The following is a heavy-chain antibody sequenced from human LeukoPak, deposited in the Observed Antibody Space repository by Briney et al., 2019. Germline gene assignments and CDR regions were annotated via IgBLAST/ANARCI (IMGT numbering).Heavy chain of an antibody. CDR2: ISGSGGST. Sequence: PGGSLRLSCAASGFTFSSYAMSWVRQAPGKGLEWVSAISGSGGSTYYADSVKGRFTISRDNSKNTLYLQMNSLRAEDTAVYYSAPTLVVAANNWFDPWGQGTLVTVSS. CDR3: APTLVVAANNWFDP. CDR1: GFTFSSYA. J-gene: IGHJ5*02. V-gene: IGHV3-23*01. D-gene: IGHD2-15*01.